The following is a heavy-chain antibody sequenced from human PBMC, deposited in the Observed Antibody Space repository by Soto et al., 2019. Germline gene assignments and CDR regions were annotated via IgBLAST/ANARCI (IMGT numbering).Heavy chain of an antibody. V-gene: IGHV1-3*01. D-gene: IGHD1-26*01. CDR3: ATLVGLDSADP. CDR1: GYTFSIYA. CDR2: INGGNGNR. J-gene: IGHJ5*02. Sequence: QVQLVQSGAEVKKPGASVKISCKASGYTFSIYAMHWVRQAPGHRLEWMGWINGGNGNRQYSQKFQGRTTLTKDTSASTAYMELSSLKSEDSATYYCATLVGLDSADPWGQGTPVIVSS.